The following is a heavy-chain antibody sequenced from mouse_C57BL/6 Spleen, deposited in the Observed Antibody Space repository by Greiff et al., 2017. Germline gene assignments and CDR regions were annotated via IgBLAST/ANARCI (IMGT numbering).Heavy chain of an antibody. Sequence: QVQLKESGAELARPGASVKMSCKASGYTFTSYTMHWVKQRPGPGLEWIGYINPSSGYTKYNQKFKDKATLTADKSSSTAYMQLSSLTSEDSAVYYCAREESPLYFDVWGTGTTVTVSS. V-gene: IGHV1-4*01. CDR2: INPSSGYT. CDR1: GYTFTSYT. CDR3: AREESPLYFDV. J-gene: IGHJ1*03.